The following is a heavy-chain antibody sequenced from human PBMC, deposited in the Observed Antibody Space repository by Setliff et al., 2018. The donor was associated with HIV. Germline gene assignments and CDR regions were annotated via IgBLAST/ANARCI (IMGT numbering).Heavy chain of an antibody. CDR2: IKTDGGT. J-gene: IGHJ3*02. CDR1: GFTFKTYS. CDR3: VRDLLWAFDM. Sequence: PGGSLRLSCVGSGFTFKTYSMNWVRQAPGKGLEWLSYIKTDGGTHYADSVKGRFSISRDTAKNSLYLQMNSLRPEDTALYYCVRDLLWAFDMWGPGTMVTVSS. D-gene: IGHD3-10*01. V-gene: IGHV3-48*04.